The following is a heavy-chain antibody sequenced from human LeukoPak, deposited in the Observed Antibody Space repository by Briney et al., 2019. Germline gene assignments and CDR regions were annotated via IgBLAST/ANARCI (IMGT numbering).Heavy chain of an antibody. CDR1: GYTFTSYG. D-gene: IGHD2/OR15-2a*01. Sequence: GASVKVSCKASGYTFTSYGIIWVRQAPGQGLEWMGGIIPIFGTANYAQKFQGRVTITADESTSTAYMELSSLRAEDTAVYYCAKNIVALGGYYYGMDVWGQGTTVTVSS. V-gene: IGHV1-69*13. J-gene: IGHJ6*02. CDR3: AKNIVALGGYYYGMDV. CDR2: IIPIFGTA.